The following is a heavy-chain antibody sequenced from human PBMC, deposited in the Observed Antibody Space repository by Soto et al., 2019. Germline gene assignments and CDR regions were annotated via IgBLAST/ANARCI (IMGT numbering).Heavy chain of an antibody. D-gene: IGHD1-26*01. CDR1: GGSISSYY. V-gene: IGHV4-59*01. J-gene: IGHJ5*02. CDR3: ARWSLAKGYNWFDP. Sequence: SETLSLTCTVSGGSISSYYWSWIRQPPGKGLEWIGYIYYSGSTNYNPSLKSRVTISVDTSKNQFSLKLSSVTAADTAVYYCARWSLAKGYNWFDPWGQGTLVTVSS. CDR2: IYYSGST.